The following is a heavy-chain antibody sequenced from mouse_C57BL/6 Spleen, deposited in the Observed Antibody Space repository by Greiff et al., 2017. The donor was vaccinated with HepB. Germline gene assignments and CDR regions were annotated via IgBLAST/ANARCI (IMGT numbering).Heavy chain of an antibody. J-gene: IGHJ4*01. V-gene: IGHV7-1*01. CDR3: ARGGNAMDY. CDR1: GFTFSDFY. CDR2: SRNKANDYTT. Sequence: EVQVVESGGGLVQSGRSLRLSCATSGFTFSDFYMEWVRQAPGKGLEWIAASRNKANDYTTEYSASVKGRFIVSRDTSQSILYLQMNALRAEDTAIYYCARGGNAMDYWGQGTSVTVSS.